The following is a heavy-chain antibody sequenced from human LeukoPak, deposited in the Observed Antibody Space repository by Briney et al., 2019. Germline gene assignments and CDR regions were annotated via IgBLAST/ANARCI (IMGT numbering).Heavy chain of an antibody. D-gene: IGHD2-15*01. V-gene: IGHV3-9*01. Sequence: PGGSLRLSCAASGFTFDEYAMHSVRQAPGKGLEWVSGISYSSGSIVYVDSVKGRFTISRDNAKNSLYLQMNSLRAEDTAVYSCARGADGVSSNSRGWFDPWGQGTLVTVSS. CDR1: GFTFDEYA. CDR2: ISYSSGSI. J-gene: IGHJ5*02. CDR3: ARGADGVSSNSRGWFDP.